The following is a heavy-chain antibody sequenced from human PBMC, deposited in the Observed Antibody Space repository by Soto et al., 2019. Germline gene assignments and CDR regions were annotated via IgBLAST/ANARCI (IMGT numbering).Heavy chain of an antibody. CDR1: GGSVSSGSYY. J-gene: IGHJ6*02. CDR2: INHSGST. D-gene: IGHD1-26*01. CDR3: ARGKPTISYYYYGMDV. V-gene: IGHV4-61*01. Sequence: SETLALTCTVSGGSVSSGSYYWSWIRQPPGKGLEWIGEINHSGSTNYNPSLKSRVTISVDTSKNQFSLKLSSVTAADTAVYYCARGKPTISYYYYGMDVWGQGTTVTVSS.